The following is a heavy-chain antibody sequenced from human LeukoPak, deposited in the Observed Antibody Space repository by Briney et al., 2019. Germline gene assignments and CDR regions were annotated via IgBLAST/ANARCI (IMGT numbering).Heavy chain of an antibody. CDR2: ISSSGSTI. CDR1: VFTFSDYY. CDR3: ARGPGAPGSYYYYYGMDV. J-gene: IGHJ6*02. D-gene: IGHD3-10*01. Sequence: PGGSLRLSCAASVFTFSDYYMSWIRQAPGKGLEWGSYISSSGSTIYYADSVKGRFTISRDNAKNSLYLQMNSLRAEDTAVYYCARGPGAPGSYYYYYGMDVWGQGTTVTVSS. V-gene: IGHV3-11*01.